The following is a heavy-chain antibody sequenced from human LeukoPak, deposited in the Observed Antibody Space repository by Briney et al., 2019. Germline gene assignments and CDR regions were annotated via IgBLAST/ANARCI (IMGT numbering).Heavy chain of an antibody. CDR3: ARVGGGYDPPDTLFDY. D-gene: IGHD5-12*01. V-gene: IGHV1-18*01. CDR2: ISAYNGNT. Sequence: ASVKVSCKASGYTFTSYGISWVRQAPGQGLEWMGWISAYNGNTNYAQKLQGRVTMTTDTSTSTAYMELRSLRSDDTAVYYCARVGGGYDPPDTLFDYWGQGTLVTVSS. J-gene: IGHJ4*02. CDR1: GYTFTSYG.